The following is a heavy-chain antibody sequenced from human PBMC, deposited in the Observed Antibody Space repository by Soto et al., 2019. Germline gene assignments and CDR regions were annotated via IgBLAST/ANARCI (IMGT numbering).Heavy chain of an antibody. CDR2: ISAYNGNT. V-gene: IGHV1-18*01. D-gene: IGHD2-15*01. CDR3: ARSGLDIVVVVAATDYFDY. J-gene: IGHJ4*02. CDR1: GYTFTSYG. Sequence: QVQLVQSGAEVKKPGASVKVSCKASGYTFTSYGISWVRQAPGQGLEWMGWISAYNGNTNYAQKLQGRVTMTTDTSTSPAYMELRSLRSDDTAVYYCARSGLDIVVVVAATDYFDYWGQGTLVTVSS.